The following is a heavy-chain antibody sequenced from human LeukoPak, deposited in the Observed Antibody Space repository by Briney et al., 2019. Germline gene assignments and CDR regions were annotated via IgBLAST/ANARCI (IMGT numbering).Heavy chain of an antibody. CDR1: GFTFRIYA. CDR3: ARTAVAGTVGYFDY. J-gene: IGHJ4*02. CDR2: INHSGST. Sequence: GSLRLSCTGSGFTFRIYAMSWVRQAPGKGLEWIGEINHSGSTNYNPSLKSRVTISVDTSKNQFSLKLSSVTAADTAVYYCARTAVAGTVGYFDYWGQGTLVTVSS. D-gene: IGHD6-19*01. V-gene: IGHV4-34*01.